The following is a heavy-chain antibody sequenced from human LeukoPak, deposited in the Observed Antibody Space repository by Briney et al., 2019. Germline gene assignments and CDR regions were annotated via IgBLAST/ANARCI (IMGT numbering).Heavy chain of an antibody. Sequence: ASVKVSCKASGYTFSSYGITWVRQAPGQGLEWMGWITPYNGNTNYAQKLQGRVTMTTDTSTSTVYMDLRSLRSDDTAVYYCARANTEILTGYYSDLDYWGQGTLVTVSS. D-gene: IGHD3-9*01. CDR2: ITPYNGNT. V-gene: IGHV1-18*01. CDR3: ARANTEILTGYYSDLDY. J-gene: IGHJ4*02. CDR1: GYTFSSYG.